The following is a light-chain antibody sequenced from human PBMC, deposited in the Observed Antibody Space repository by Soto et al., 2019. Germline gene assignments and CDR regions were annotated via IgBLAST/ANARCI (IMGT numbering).Light chain of an antibody. CDR2: GAA. J-gene: IGKJ5*01. Sequence: EIVLTHSPGTLSLSPGERSTLPCRAIQSVSSSYIAWYQQQPGQAPRLLIYGAASSATAIPDRFSGSGSGTDFTPTISRLEPEDFAVYYCQQYGSSPPITFGQGTRLEIK. V-gene: IGKV3-20*01. CDR1: QSVSSSY. CDR3: QQYGSSPPIT.